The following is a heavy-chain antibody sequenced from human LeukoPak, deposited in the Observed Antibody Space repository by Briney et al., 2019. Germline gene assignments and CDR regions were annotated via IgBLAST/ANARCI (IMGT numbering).Heavy chain of an antibody. CDR3: ARAACSSTSCSNFDY. CDR1: GYTFTSYG. D-gene: IGHD2-2*01. V-gene: IGHV1-18*01. CDR2: ISAYNGNT. J-gene: IGHJ4*02. Sequence: GASVKVSCKASGYTFTSYGISWVRQAPGQGLEWMGWISAYNGNTNYAQKLQGRVTMTTDTSTSTAYMELRSLRSDDTAVYDGARAACSSTSCSNFDYWGQGTLVTVSS.